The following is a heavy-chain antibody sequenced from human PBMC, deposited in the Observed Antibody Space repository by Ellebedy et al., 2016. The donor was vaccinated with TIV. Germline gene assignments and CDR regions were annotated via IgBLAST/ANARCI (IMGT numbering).Heavy chain of an antibody. CDR2: IKSKIDGGTT. CDR1: DFTFSIAW. CDR3: TTLGGFDY. J-gene: IGHJ4*02. D-gene: IGHD3-16*01. Sequence: PGGSLRLSCAASDFTFSIAWMRWVRQAPGRGLEWVGRIKSKIDGGTTDYAAPVKGRFTISRDDSKNMLYLQMNSLKTEDTAVYYCTTLGGFDYWGQGTLVTVSS. V-gene: IGHV3-15*07.